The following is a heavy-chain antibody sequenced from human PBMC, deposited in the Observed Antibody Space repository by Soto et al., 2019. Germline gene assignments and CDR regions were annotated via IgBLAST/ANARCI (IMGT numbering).Heavy chain of an antibody. D-gene: IGHD6-19*01. V-gene: IGHV4-34*01. CDR1: GGSFSGYY. CDR3: ARVYISENYFDY. CDR2: INHSGST. Sequence: QVQLQQWGAGLLKPSETLSLTCAVYGGSFSGYYWSWIRQPPGKGLEWIGQINHSGSTSYNPSLKIRVTISVDTSKNQFSLKLRSVTAADTAVFYCARVYISENYFDYWGQGTLVSVSS. J-gene: IGHJ4*02.